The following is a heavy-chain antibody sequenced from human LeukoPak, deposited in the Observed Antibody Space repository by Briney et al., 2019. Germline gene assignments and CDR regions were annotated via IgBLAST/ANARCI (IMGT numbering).Heavy chain of an antibody. J-gene: IGHJ4*02. CDR3: ARAAQNWNNAPYFDF. D-gene: IGHD1/OR15-1a*01. CDR2: IYYSGST. CDR1: GGSISSGGYY. Sequence: SETLSLTCTVSGGSISSGGYYWSWTRQHPGKGLEWIGYIYYSGSTYYNPSLKSRLTISLDTSKNQFSLKLTSVTAADTAVYYCARAAQNWNNAPYFDFWGQETLVTVSS. V-gene: IGHV4-31*03.